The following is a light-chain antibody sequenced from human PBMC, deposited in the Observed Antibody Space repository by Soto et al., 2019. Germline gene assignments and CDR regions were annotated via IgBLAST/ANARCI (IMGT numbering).Light chain of an antibody. J-gene: IGKJ2*01. V-gene: IGKV3-20*01. CDR1: QSVSSSY. CDR3: QQYGSSPPYT. CDR2: GAS. Sequence: EIVLTQSPGTLSLSPGERATLSCRASQSVSSSYLAWYQQKPGQAHRLLISGASSRATGIPARFSGSGSGTDFTLTISRLEHDDFSVYYCQQYGSSPPYTFGQGTKVEIK.